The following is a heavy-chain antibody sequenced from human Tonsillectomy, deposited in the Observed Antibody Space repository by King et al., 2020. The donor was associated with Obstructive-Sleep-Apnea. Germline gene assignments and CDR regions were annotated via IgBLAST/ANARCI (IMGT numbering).Heavy chain of an antibody. CDR1: GYTFTNYG. J-gene: IGHJ4*02. CDR2: IRPYNGNT. CDR3: ARIHTSAWFFDY. Sequence: QLVQSGAEIKKPGASVRLSCQTSGYTFTNYGVTWLRQAPGQGLECMGGIRPYNGNTDSPHKIQVRVTLTTDTSTSAAYMYLRSLRSDDTAIYYCARIHTSAWFFDYWGQGTLVTVSS. D-gene: IGHD6-19*01. V-gene: IGHV1-18*01.